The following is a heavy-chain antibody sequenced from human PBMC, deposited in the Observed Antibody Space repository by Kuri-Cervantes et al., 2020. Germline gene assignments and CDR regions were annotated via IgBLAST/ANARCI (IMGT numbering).Heavy chain of an antibody. D-gene: IGHD1-26*01. J-gene: IGHJ4*02. CDR2: VYSNGNT. CDR3: ARDLLPYY. Sequence: SETLSLTCTVSGGSISNYYWSWIRQSPEKSLEWIGYVYSNGNTNYSPSLKSRITISVDTSKNQFSLKLSSVTAADTAVYYRARDLLPYYWGQGTLVTVSS. V-gene: IGHV4-59*13. CDR1: GGSISNYY.